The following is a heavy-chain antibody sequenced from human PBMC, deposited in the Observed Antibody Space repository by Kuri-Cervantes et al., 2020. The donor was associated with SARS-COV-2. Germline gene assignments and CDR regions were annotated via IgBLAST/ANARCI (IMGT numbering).Heavy chain of an antibody. CDR2: ISVSGGST. CDR3: AKDRGVISITGYFDY. V-gene: IGHV3-23*01. CDR1: GFTVSSNN. D-gene: IGHD1-20*01. J-gene: IGHJ4*02. Sequence: GGSLRLPVAASGFTVSSNNMSWVRQAPGKGLEWVSAISVSGGSTYYADSVKGRFTISRDNSKNTLYLQMNSLTAEDTAVYYCAKDRGVISITGYFDYWGQGTLVTVSS.